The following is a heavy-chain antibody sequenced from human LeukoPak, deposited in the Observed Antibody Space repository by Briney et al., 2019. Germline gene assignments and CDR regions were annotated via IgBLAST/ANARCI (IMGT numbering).Heavy chain of an antibody. CDR1: GGSISSYY. J-gene: IGHJ4*02. V-gene: IGHV4-59*01. Sequence: PSETLSLTRTVSGGSISSYYWSWIRQPPGKGLEWIGYIYYSGSTNYNPSLKSRVTISVDTSKNQFSLKLNSVNAADTAVYYCARGVGYGSGSFDYWGQGTLVTVSS. D-gene: IGHD3-10*01. CDR2: IYYSGST. CDR3: ARGVGYGSGSFDY.